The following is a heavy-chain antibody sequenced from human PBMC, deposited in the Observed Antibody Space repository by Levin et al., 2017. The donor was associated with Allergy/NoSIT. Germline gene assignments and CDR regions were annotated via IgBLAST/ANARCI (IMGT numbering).Heavy chain of an antibody. D-gene: IGHD3-16*01. Sequence: GGSLRLSCVASGFSFDDYAMHWVRQGPGRGLEWVASINWNSGSIAYTDSVKGRFIISRDNGKKSRYLQMNSLRPEDTARYFCARLSSYFYGMDVWGQGTTVTISS. CDR3: ARLSSYFYGMDV. CDR1: GFSFDDYA. CDR2: INWNSGSI. J-gene: IGHJ6*02. V-gene: IGHV3-9*01.